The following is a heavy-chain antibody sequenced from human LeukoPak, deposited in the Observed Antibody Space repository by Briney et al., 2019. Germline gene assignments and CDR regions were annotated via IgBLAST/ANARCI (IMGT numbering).Heavy chain of an antibody. CDR3: ARLSSSWYPPSYYYGMDV. V-gene: IGHV1-18*01. J-gene: IGHJ6*02. Sequence: GASVKVSCKASGYTFTSYGINWVRQAPGQGLEWMGWISAYNGNTNYAQKVQGRVTMTTDTSTSTAYMELRSLRSDDTAVYYCARLSSSWYPPSYYYGMDVWGQGTTVTVSS. D-gene: IGHD6-13*01. CDR1: GYTFTSYG. CDR2: ISAYNGNT.